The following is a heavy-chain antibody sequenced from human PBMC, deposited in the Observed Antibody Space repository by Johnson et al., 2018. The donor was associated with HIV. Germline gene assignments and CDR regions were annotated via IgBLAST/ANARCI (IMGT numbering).Heavy chain of an antibody. CDR2: IRQDGGEK. V-gene: IGHV3-7*01. CDR3: ASGHMWSAF. J-gene: IGHJ3*01. D-gene: IGHD2-21*01. CDR1: GFTFSNYW. Sequence: VQLVESGGGLVQPGGSLRLSCAASGFTFSNYWMTWVRQAPGKGLEWVAYIRQDGGEKEYLDSVKGRFTISRDNAKNSLYLQMSSLRVEDTAVYYCASGHMWSAFWGQGTMVTVSS.